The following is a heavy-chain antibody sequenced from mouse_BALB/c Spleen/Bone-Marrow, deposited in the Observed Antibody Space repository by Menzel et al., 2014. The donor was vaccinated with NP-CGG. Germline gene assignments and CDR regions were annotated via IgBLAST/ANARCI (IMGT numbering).Heavy chain of an antibody. CDR3: ARQILRGFAY. CDR1: GFAFSSYD. V-gene: IGHV5-12-1*01. Sequence: EVKLVESGGGLVKPGGSLKLSCAASGFAFSSYDMSWVRQTPEKRLEWVAYISSGGGSTYYSDTVEGRFTISRDNAKNTLYLQMSSLKSEDTAMYYCARQILRGFAYWGQGTLVTVSA. D-gene: IGHD1-1*01. CDR2: ISSGGGST. J-gene: IGHJ3*01.